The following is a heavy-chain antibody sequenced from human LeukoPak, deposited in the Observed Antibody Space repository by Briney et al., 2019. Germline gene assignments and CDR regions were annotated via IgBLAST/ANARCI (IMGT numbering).Heavy chain of an antibody. V-gene: IGHV3-74*01. CDR2: INSDGSST. J-gene: IGHJ3*02. D-gene: IGHD4-17*01. Sequence: GGSLRLSCAASGFTFSSNWMHWVRQTPGKGLVWVSRINSDGSSTSYADSVKGRFTISRDNAKNSLYLQMNSLRAEDTAVYYCARDYDYGDYGDAFDIWGQGTMVTVSS. CDR1: GFTFSSNW. CDR3: ARDYDYGDYGDAFDI.